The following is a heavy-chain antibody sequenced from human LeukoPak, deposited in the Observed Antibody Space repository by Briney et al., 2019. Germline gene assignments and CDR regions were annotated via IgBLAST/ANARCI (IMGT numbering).Heavy chain of an antibody. D-gene: IGHD5-12*01. CDR2: ITSGSSTI. CDR1: GFTFSSYS. Sequence: PGGSLRLSCAASGFTFSSYSMNWVRQAPGKGLEWVSYITSGSSTIYYADSVKGRFTISRDNAKNSLYLQMNSLRAEDTAVYYCARGFAANSGYEFPTYYFDYWGQGTLVTVSS. CDR3: ARGFAANSGYEFPTYYFDY. V-gene: IGHV3-48*01. J-gene: IGHJ4*02.